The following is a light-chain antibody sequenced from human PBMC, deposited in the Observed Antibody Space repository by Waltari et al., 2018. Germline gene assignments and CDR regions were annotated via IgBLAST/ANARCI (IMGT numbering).Light chain of an antibody. J-gene: IGKJ4*01. CDR1: QSLLHSDGETY. V-gene: IGKV2D-29*01. Sequence: DIVMTQTPLSLSVTPGQSASISCKSSQSLLHSDGETYLYWYLQKPGQPPQLLIYEGSRRFPGGPERFSGSGSWTDFTLEISRVVADDVGLYYCMQSIQLPPTFGGGTRMEI. CDR2: EGS. CDR3: MQSIQLPPT.